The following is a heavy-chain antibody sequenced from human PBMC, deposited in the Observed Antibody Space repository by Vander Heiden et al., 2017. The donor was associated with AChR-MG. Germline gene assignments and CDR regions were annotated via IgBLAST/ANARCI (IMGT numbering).Heavy chain of an antibody. D-gene: IGHD6-19*01. CDR3: ARDWGVAGDRMTYYFDY. Sequence: QVQLVESGGGVVQPGRSLRLSCAASGFTFSSYAMHWVRQAPGKGLEWVAVISYDGSNKYYADSVKGRFTISRDNSKNTLYLQMNSLRAEDTAVYYCARDWGVAGDRMTYYFDYWGQGTLVTVSS. CDR1: GFTFSSYA. J-gene: IGHJ4*02. V-gene: IGHV3-30-3*01. CDR2: ISYDGSNK.